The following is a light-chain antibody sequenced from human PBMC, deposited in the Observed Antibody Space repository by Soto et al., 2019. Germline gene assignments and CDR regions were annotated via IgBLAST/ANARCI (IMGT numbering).Light chain of an antibody. J-gene: IGLJ2*01. Sequence: QSALTQPASVSGSPGQSITISCTGSSSDVGRYNLVSWYQQHPGKAPKLIIYEDIERPSGVSNRFSGSKSGNTASLTISGLQTEDEADYYCCSYAGGTSVVFGGGTKLTDL. CDR2: EDI. CDR3: CSYAGGTSVV. CDR1: SSDVGRYNL. V-gene: IGLV2-23*01.